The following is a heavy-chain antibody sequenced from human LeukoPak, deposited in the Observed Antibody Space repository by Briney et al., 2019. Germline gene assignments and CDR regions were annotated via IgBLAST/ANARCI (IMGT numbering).Heavy chain of an antibody. CDR2: INAGNGNT. CDR3: ARDHYGDPIYGMDV. J-gene: IGHJ6*02. Sequence: ASVKVSCKASGYTFTSYAMHWVRQAPGQRLEWMGWINAGNGNTKYSQKFQGRVTITRDTSASTAYMELSSLRSEDTAVYYYARDHYGDPIYGMDVWGQGTTVTVSS. CDR1: GYTFTSYA. V-gene: IGHV1-3*01. D-gene: IGHD4-17*01.